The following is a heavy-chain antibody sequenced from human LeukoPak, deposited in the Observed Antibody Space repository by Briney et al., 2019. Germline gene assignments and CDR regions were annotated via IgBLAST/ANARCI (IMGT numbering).Heavy chain of an antibody. CDR2: ISGSGGSTFT. D-gene: IGHD6-6*01. CDR1: GFTFSSYW. CDR3: AARPGEGY. V-gene: IGHV3-23*01. Sequence: GGSLRLSCAASGFTFSSYWMSWVRQAPGKGLEWVSVISGSGGSTFTFYADSVKGRFTISRDNSKNTLYLQMNSLRAEDTAVYYCAARPGEGYWGQGTLVTVSS. J-gene: IGHJ4*02.